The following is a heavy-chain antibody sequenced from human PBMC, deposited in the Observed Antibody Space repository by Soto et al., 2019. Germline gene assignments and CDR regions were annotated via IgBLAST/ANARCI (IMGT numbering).Heavy chain of an antibody. CDR3: ARKSQWLSGYIYHGMDV. D-gene: IGHD6-19*01. Sequence: PGGSLRLSCAASGFMFISYEFNCVRLSPFKWLEWVSYINVGGDTRHYADSVRGRFTISRDDAKGSLYLQMDSLRVEDTAVYFCARKSQWLSGYIYHGMDVWSQGTSVTSP. CDR1: GFMFISYE. J-gene: IGHJ6*02. V-gene: IGHV3-48*03. CDR2: INVGGDTR.